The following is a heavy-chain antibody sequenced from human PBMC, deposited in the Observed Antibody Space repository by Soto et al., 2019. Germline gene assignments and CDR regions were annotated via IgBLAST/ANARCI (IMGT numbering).Heavy chain of an antibody. CDR2: INHSGST. Sequence: PSETLSLTCTVSGGSISSSYWSWIRQPPGKGLEWIGEINHSGSTNYNPSLKSRVTISVDTSKNQFSLKLSSVTAADTAVYYCARIDCSGGSCHQTQYYMDVWGKGTTVTVSS. J-gene: IGHJ6*03. CDR1: GGSISSSY. CDR3: ARIDCSGGSCHQTQYYMDV. D-gene: IGHD2-15*01. V-gene: IGHV4-59*12.